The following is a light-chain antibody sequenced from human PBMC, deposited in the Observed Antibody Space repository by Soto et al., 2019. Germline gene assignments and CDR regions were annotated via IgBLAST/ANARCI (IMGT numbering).Light chain of an antibody. J-gene: IGLJ3*02. CDR1: RSDVGAYKY. Sequence: QSALTQPPSASGSPGQSVTISGTETRSDVGAYKYVSWYQQYPGKAPKLMIYEVTKRPSGVPDRFSGSKSGNTASLTVSGLQAEDEADYYCTSYVGNDIWVFGGGTKVTVL. CDR3: TSYVGNDIWV. CDR2: EVT. V-gene: IGLV2-8*01.